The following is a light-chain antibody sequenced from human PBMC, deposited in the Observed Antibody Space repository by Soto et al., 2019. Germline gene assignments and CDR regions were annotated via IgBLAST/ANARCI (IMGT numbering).Light chain of an antibody. V-gene: IGLV1-51*02. CDR1: SSNIGNYY. CDR3: AAWDGNLRAVV. CDR2: EHD. J-gene: IGLJ2*01. Sequence: QSVLTQPPSVSAAPGQKVTISCSGSSSNIGNYYVCWYQHLPGTAPKFLIYEHDKRPSGIPDRFSGSKAGTSATLDITGLKTGDEADSYCAAWDGNLRAVVFGGGTKLTVL.